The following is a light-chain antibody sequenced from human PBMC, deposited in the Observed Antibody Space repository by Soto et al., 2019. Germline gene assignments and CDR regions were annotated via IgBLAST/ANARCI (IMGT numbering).Light chain of an antibody. V-gene: IGLV3-21*02. CDR3: QVWDSRSVV. CDR1: NIGSKS. Sequence: SSELTQPPSVSVAPGQTARIPCGGNNIGSKSVHWYQQKPGQAPVLVVYADSDRPSGIPERFSGSNSGNTATLTISRVEAGDEADYYCQVWDSRSVVFGGGTKRTVL. CDR2: ADS. J-gene: IGLJ2*01.